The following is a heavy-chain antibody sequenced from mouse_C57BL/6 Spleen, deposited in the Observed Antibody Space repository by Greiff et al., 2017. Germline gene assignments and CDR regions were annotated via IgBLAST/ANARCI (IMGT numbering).Heavy chain of an antibody. J-gene: IGHJ4*01. CDR3: ARHITTVVDPYYAMDY. V-gene: IGHV5-6*02. D-gene: IGHD1-1*01. CDR1: GFTFSSYG. CDR2: ISSGGSYT. Sequence: EVKVEESGGDLVKPGGSLKLSCAASGFTFSSYGMSWVRQTPDKRLEWVATISSGGSYTYYPDSVKGRFTISRDNAKNTLYLQMSSLKSEDTAMYYCARHITTVVDPYYAMDYWGQGTSVTVSS.